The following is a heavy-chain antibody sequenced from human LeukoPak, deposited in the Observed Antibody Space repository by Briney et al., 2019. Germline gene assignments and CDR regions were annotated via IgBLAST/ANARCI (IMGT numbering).Heavy chain of an antibody. CDR2: ISAYNGNT. J-gene: IGHJ4*02. CDR1: GYTFTSYG. V-gene: IGHV1-18*01. Sequence: ASVKVSCKASGYTFTSYGISWVRQAPGQGLEWMGWISAYNGNTNYAQKLQGRVTMTRDTSTSTVYMELSSLRSEDTAVYYCARDSRGSGSPPAFDYWGQGTLVTVSS. CDR3: ARDSRGSGSPPAFDY. D-gene: IGHD3-10*01.